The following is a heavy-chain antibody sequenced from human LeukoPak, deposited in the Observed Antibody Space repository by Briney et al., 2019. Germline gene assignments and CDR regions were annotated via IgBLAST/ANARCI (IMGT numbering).Heavy chain of an antibody. CDR1: GYTFTGYY. V-gene: IGHV1-2*02. J-gene: IGHJ4*02. CDR3: ARTSHYVDIAATIPYGIYYFDY. D-gene: IGHD5-12*01. CDR2: INPNSGGT. Sequence: ASVKVSCKASGYTFTGYYMHWVRQAPGQGLEWMGWINPNSGGTYYAQKFQGRVTMTSDTSISTAYMELRSLRSDDTAVYYCARTSHYVDIAATIPYGIYYFDYWGQGTLVTVSS.